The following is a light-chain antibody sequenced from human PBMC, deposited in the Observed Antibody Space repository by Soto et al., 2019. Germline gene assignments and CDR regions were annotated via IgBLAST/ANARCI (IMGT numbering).Light chain of an antibody. CDR1: QSLSGNY. CDR2: VAS. V-gene: IGKV3-20*01. Sequence: IVLTQSPGTLSLSPGQRATLSCRFSQSLSGNYIAWYQQKPGQAPRLXIYVASSRATGIPDSFSGSGSGTDFTLTIYRLEPEDFAVYYCQQSGYSPITFGQGTRLEIK. CDR3: QQSGYSPIT. J-gene: IGKJ5*01.